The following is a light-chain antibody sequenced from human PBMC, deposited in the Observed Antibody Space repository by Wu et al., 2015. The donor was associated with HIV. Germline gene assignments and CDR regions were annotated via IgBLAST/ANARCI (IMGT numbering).Light chain of an antibody. CDR3: QQYGSSPR. Sequence: EIVLTQSPGTLSLSPGERATLSCRASQSVSSRHLAWYQQKPGQAPRLLIYGVSSRATGIPDRFSGSGSGTDFTLTISRLEPEDFAVYYCQQYGSSPRFGQGTKLEIK. J-gene: IGKJ2*03. CDR2: GVS. CDR1: QSVSSRH. V-gene: IGKV3-20*01.